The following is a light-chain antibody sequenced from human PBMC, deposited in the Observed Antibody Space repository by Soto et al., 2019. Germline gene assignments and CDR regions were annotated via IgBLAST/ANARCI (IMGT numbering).Light chain of an antibody. J-gene: IGLJ2*01. CDR3: HSYDSSLTVVL. CDR1: NSNIGAGYD. CDR2: GST. V-gene: IGLV1-40*01. Sequence: QSVLTQPPSVSGATGQRVTISCTGSNSNIGAGYDVNWYQQLPGLVPKLLIYGSTRRPSGVPERFSGSKSDTSASLAITGLQAEDEAHDYCHSYDSSLTVVLFGGGTKLTVL.